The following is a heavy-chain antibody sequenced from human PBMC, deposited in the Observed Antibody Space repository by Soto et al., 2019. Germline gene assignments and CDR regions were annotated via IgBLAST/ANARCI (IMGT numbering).Heavy chain of an antibody. D-gene: IGHD5-18*01. Sequence: SETLSLTCSVSGGSIRSYYWSWIRQSPEKGLEWIGYFYHSGNTNYNPSLKSRVTISVDTSRNHPPLSLRSVTAADTAVYFCARISSVDPYGYVNGGLDVWGQGTTVTVSS. CDR1: GGSIRSYY. CDR2: FYHSGNT. J-gene: IGHJ6*02. CDR3: ARISSVDPYGYVNGGLDV. V-gene: IGHV4-59*01.